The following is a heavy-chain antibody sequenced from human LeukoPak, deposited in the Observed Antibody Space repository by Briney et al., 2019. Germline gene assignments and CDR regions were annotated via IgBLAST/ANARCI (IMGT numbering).Heavy chain of an antibody. J-gene: IGHJ4*02. CDR2: ISGSGGST. Sequence: GGSLRLSCAASGFTFSSYAVSWVRQAPGKGLGWVSAISGSGGSTYYADSVKGRFTISRDNSKNTLYLQMNSLRAEDTAVYYCAKQGKRGYSYGSRYFDYWGQGTLVTVSS. CDR1: GFTFSSYA. V-gene: IGHV3-23*01. CDR3: AKQGKRGYSYGSRYFDY. D-gene: IGHD5-18*01.